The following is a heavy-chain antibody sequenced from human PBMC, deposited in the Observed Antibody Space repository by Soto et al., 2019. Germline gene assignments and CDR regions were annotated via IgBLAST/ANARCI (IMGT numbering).Heavy chain of an antibody. CDR1: GFTFSSYG. V-gene: IGHV3-33*01. D-gene: IGHD6-13*01. J-gene: IGHJ4*02. CDR3: ARVGIAAAGTSDY. Sequence: QVQLVESGGGVVQPGRSLRLSCAASGFTFSSYGMHWVRQAPGKGLEWVAVIWYDGSNKYYADSVKGRFTISRDNAKNSLYLQMNSLRAEDTAVYYCARVGIAAAGTSDYWGQGTLVTVSS. CDR2: IWYDGSNK.